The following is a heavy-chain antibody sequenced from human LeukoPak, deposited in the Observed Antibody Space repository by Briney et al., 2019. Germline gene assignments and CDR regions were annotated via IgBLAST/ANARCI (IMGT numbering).Heavy chain of an antibody. CDR1: GYSISSGYY. V-gene: IGHV4-61*01. CDR2: IYYSGST. J-gene: IGHJ6*03. Sequence: SETLPLTCTVSGYSISSGYYWGWIRQPPGKGLEWIGYIYYSGSTNYNPSLKSRVTISVDTSKNQFSLKLSSVTAAETAVYYCAREGRYRYGYNEYHSYMDIWGKGTTVTVSS. CDR3: AREGRYRYGYNEYHSYMDI. D-gene: IGHD5-24*01.